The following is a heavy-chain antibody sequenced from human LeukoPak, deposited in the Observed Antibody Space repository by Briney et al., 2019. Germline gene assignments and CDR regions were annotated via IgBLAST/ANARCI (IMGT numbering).Heavy chain of an antibody. CDR1: GYTFTSYD. D-gene: IGHD3-10*01. V-gene: IGHV1-8*01. CDR2: MNPNSGNT. CDR3: ARGRGTMVRGVSPLYYYYTDV. J-gene: IGHJ6*03. Sequence: ASVKVSCKASGYTFTSYDINWVRQATGQGLEWMGWMNPNSGNTGYAQKFQGRVTMTRNTSISTAYMELSSLRSEDTAVYYCARGRGTMVRGVSPLYYYYTDVWGKGTTVTVSS.